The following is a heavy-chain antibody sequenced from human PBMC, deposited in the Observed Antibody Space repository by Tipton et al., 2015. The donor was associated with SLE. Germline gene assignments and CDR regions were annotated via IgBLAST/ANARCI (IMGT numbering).Heavy chain of an antibody. CDR3: AKGKRTIYDHDAFDM. J-gene: IGHJ3*02. V-gene: IGHV3-23*01. D-gene: IGHD3-3*01. Sequence: SLRLSCSPSGFNFSTYGMAWVRQSPGKGLEWVSTIRNGGGKSDGKTYYAESVRGRFTISRDTSKNRIYLQMDNLRAEDTALYYCAKGKRTIYDHDAFDMWGQGTVVTVSS. CDR1: GFNFSTYG. CDR2: IRNGGGKSDGKT.